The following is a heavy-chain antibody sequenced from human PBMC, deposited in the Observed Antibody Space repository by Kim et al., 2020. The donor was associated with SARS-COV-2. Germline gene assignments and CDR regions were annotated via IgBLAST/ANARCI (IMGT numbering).Heavy chain of an antibody. D-gene: IGHD1-26*01. CDR2: ISYDGSNK. V-gene: IGHV3-30-3*01. CDR1: GFTFSTYS. Sequence: GGSLRLSCAASGFTFSTYSMHWVRQAPGKGLEWVAVISYDGSNKYYADSVKGRFTISRDNSKNTLHLQMNSLRAEDTAVYYCARDEMEASRDDLDYWGQG. CDR3: ARDEMEASRDDLDY. J-gene: IGHJ4*02.